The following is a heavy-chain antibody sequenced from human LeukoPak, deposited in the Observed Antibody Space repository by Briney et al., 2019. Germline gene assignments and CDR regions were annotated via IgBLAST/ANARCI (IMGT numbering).Heavy chain of an antibody. D-gene: IGHD3-10*01. J-gene: IGHJ4*02. Sequence: GGSLRLSCTASGFTFGDYAMSWFRQAPGKGLEWVGFIRSKAYGGTTEYAASVKGRFTISRDDSKSIAYLQMNSLKTEDTAVYYCTRAGVYYGSGTYIDYFDYWGQGTLVTVSS. CDR3: TRAGVYYGSGTYIDYFDY. CDR2: IRSKAYGGTT. V-gene: IGHV3-49*03. CDR1: GFTFGDYA.